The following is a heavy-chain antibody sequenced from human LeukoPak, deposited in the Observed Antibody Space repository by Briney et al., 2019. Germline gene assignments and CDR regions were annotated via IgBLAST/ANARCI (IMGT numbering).Heavy chain of an antibody. CDR3: VYDSSGYYYNFDY. D-gene: IGHD3-22*01. J-gene: IGHJ4*02. CDR2: IYYSESS. Sequence: SESPSLTRTVSRGSTSIYYWSWICEHPGEGLERIGYIYYSESSNNNPSLKSRVTISVDTAKNHLSLELTSVTAADTAMYYCVYDSSGYYYNFDYWGQGILVTVSS. V-gene: IGHV4-59*08. CDR1: RGSTSIYY.